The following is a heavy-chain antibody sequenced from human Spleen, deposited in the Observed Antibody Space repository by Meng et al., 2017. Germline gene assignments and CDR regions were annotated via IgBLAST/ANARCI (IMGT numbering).Heavy chain of an antibody. D-gene: IGHD1-26*01. J-gene: IGHJ4*02. CDR3: ARGLITYSGSYYFNY. CDR1: GFSVSSNY. Sequence: EWQRVGTGGGFIPPGGSLRLSCAASGFSVSSNYMSWVRQAPGKGLEWVSVMYSGCSTYNVDSVRDRFTISRDKSKNTLYLQMNSLRAEDTAVYYCARGLITYSGSYYFNYWGQGTLVTVSS. V-gene: IGHV3-53*02. CDR2: MYSGCST.